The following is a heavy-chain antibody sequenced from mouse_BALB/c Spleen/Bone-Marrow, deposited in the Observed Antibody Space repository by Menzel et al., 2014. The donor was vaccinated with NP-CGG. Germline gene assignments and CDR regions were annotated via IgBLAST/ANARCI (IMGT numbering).Heavy chain of an antibody. CDR1: GFTFTDYY. CDR3: ARDYGNYVRFAY. D-gene: IGHD2-1*01. Sequence: EVQLQESGGGLVQPGGSLRPSCATSGFTFTDYYMSWVRQPPGKALEWLGFIRNKANGYTTEYSASVKGRFTISRDNSQSILYLQMNTLRAEDSAPYYCARDYGNYVRFAYWGQGTLVTVSA. J-gene: IGHJ3*01. V-gene: IGHV7-3*02. CDR2: IRNKANGYTT.